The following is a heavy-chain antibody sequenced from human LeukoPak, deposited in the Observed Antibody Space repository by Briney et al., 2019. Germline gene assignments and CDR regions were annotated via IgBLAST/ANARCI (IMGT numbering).Heavy chain of an antibody. V-gene: IGHV4-34*01. CDR1: GGSFSGYY. CDR2: INHSGST. CDR3: AGASGGWYPWFDP. D-gene: IGHD6-19*01. J-gene: IGHJ5*02. Sequence: SETLSLTCAVYGGSFSGYYWSWIRQPPGKGLEWIGEINHSGSTNYNPSLKSRVTISVDTSKNQFSLKLSSVTAADTAVYYCAGASGGWYPWFDPWGQGTLVTVSS.